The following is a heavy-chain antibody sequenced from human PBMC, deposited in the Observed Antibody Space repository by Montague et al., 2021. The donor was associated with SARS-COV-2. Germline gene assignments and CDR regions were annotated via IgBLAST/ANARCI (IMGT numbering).Heavy chain of an antibody. CDR3: VRGSNVSPCTDI. J-gene: IGHJ3*02. CDR2: IRDDGSFE. D-gene: IGHD5/OR15-5a*01. CDR1: GFTFSSHW. V-gene: IGHV3-74*01. Sequence: SLRLSCAASGFTFSSHWMHWVRQAPVKGLVWVSRIRDDGSFEDYSDSVKGRFIISRDNAKNTLFLQMNSLGVEDTALYYCVRGSNVSPCTDIWGQGTMVTVA.